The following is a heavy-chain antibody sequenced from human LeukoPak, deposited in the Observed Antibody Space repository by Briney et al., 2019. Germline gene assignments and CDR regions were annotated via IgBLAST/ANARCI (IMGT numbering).Heavy chain of an antibody. V-gene: IGHV4-34*01. J-gene: IGHJ6*03. D-gene: IGHD2-15*01. CDR1: GGSFSGYY. CDR2: INHSGST. Sequence: SETLSLTCAVYGGSFSGYYWSWIRQPPGKGLEWIGEINHSGSTNYNPSLKSRVPISVDTSKNQFSLKLSSVTAADTAVYYCARGRVTRRRCSGGSCDHYYMDVWGKGTTVTVSS. CDR3: ARGRVTRRRCSGGSCDHYYMDV.